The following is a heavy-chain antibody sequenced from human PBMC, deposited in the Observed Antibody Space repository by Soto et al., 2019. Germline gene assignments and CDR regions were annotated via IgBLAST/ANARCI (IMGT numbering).Heavy chain of an antibody. D-gene: IGHD3-22*01. J-gene: IGHJ4*02. Sequence: PSVKVCCKASGYTFSTCGVSWVRHAPGQGLEWMGWITVSNGNTNYIDNLQGRVTMTTDTSTSTAYMELWRLRSDDTAVYYCARSYSYGSYWYFDDWGQGTLVTVSS. V-gene: IGHV1-18*04. CDR1: GYTFSTCG. CDR3: ARSYSYGSYWYFDD. CDR2: ITVSNGNT.